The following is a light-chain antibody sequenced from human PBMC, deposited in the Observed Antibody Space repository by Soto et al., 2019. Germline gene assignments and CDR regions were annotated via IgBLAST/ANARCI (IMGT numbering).Light chain of an antibody. J-gene: IGKJ1*01. CDR1: QSVLYSSNNKNY. V-gene: IGKV4-1*01. CDR3: QQYYSTPWT. Sequence: DIVMTQSPDSLAVSLGERATINCKSSQSVLYSSNNKNYLAWYQQKPGQPPKLLIYGASTRESGVPDRFSGSGSGTDFTLTISSRQAEDVAVYYCQQYYSTPWTFGQGTKVEIK. CDR2: GAS.